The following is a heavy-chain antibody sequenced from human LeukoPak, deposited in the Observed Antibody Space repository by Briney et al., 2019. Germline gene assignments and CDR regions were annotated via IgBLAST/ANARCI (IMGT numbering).Heavy chain of an antibody. D-gene: IGHD2-15*01. CDR1: GFNFDDYV. CDR2: ISGSGGST. V-gene: IGHV3-23*01. Sequence: PGGSLRLSCAASGFNFDDYVMNWVRQAPGKGLEWVSAISGSGGSTYYADSVKGRFTISRDNSKNTLNLQMNSLRAEDTAVYYCAKDRPGVGLLPYYFDYWGQGTLVTVSS. J-gene: IGHJ4*02. CDR3: AKDRPGVGLLPYYFDY.